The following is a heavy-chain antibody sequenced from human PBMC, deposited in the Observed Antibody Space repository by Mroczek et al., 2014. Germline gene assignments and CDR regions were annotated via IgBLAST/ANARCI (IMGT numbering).Heavy chain of an antibody. V-gene: IGHV4-31*03. J-gene: IGHJ4*02. Sequence: QVQLQDRGPGTGEAFTDPVLTCTVSGGSISSGGYYWSWIRPXPXEGPGVDWVHLLHGSTYYNPSLKSRVTISVDTSKNQFSLKLSSVTAADTAVYYCAREGRSSSHLDYWGQGTLVTVSS. D-gene: IGHD6-13*01. CDR2: LLHGST. CDR1: GGSISSGGYY. CDR3: AREGRSSSHLDY.